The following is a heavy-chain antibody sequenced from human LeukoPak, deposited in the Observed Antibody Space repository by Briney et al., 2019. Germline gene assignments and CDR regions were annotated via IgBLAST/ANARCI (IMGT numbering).Heavy chain of an antibody. D-gene: IGHD4-17*01. CDR1: GGSISSYY. V-gene: IGHV4-59*01. CDR3: ARMGELTTVTTAAFDI. CDR2: IYYSGST. Sequence: SETLSLTCTVSGGSISSYYWSWIRQPPGKGLEWIGYIYYSGSTNYNPSLKSRVTISVDTSKNQFSLKLSSVTAADTAVYYRARMGELTTVTTAAFDIWGQGTMVTVSS. J-gene: IGHJ3*02.